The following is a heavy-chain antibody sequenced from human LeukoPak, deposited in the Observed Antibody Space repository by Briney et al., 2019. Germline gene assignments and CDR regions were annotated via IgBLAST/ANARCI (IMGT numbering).Heavy chain of an antibody. CDR3: ARDMVRAPSSGDWFDP. CDR2: INPNSGGT. V-gene: IGHV1-2*02. J-gene: IGHJ5*02. D-gene: IGHD3-10*01. Sequence: SVKVSCKASGYTFTGYYMHWVRQAPGQGLEWMGWINPNSGGTYYAQKFQGRVTMTSDTSISTAYMELSRLRSDNTAVYYCARDMVRAPSSGDWFDPWGQGTLVTVSS. CDR1: GYTFTGYY.